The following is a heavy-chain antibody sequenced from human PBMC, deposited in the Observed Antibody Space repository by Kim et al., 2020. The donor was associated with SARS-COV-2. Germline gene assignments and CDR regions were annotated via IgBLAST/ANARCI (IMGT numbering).Heavy chain of an antibody. V-gene: IGHV3-33*01. J-gene: IGHJ4*02. Sequence: GGSLRLSCAASGFPFSAYGMHWVRQAPGKGLEWVAVIWYDGSNKYYVESVKGRFIVSRDNSKNTMYLQMNRLRAEDTAVYYCVRDGPRMSDFWSGPNFDSWGQGTLVTVSS. D-gene: IGHD3-3*01. CDR3: VRDGPRMSDFWSGPNFDS. CDR1: GFPFSAYG. CDR2: IWYDGSNK.